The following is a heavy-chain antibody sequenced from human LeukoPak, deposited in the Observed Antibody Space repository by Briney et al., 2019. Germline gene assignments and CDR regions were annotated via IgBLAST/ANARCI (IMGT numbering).Heavy chain of an antibody. V-gene: IGHV1-18*04. D-gene: IGHD1-26*01. CDR3: ARGAVGADY. Sequence: GASVMVSCKASGYTFTGYSMHWVRHAPGPGLEWMGWISAYNGNTNYEQKLQGRVTMTTDTSTSKAYMELRSLRSDDTAVYYCARGAVGADYCGQGTLVTVSS. CDR2: ISAYNGNT. CDR1: GYTFTGYS. J-gene: IGHJ4*02.